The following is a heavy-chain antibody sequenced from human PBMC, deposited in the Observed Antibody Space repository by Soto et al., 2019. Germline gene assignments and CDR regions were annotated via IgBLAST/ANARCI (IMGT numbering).Heavy chain of an antibody. CDR2: ISGSGDNT. D-gene: IGHD3-10*01. Sequence: GGSLRLSCAASGFTFNNYAMNWVRQVPGKGLEWVSAISGSGDNTYYADSVKGRFTISRDNSKNTLYLQMNSLRAEDTAVYYCAKAGDHSYFYYWGQGTLVTVSS. CDR1: GFTFNNYA. CDR3: AKAGDHSYFYY. J-gene: IGHJ4*02. V-gene: IGHV3-23*01.